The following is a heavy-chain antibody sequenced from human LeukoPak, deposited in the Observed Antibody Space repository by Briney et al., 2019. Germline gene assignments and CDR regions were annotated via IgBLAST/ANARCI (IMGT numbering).Heavy chain of an antibody. CDR1: GFTFSSYA. CDR2: ISGNGDTT. J-gene: IGHJ4*02. Sequence: PGGSLRLSCAASGFTFSSYAMNWVRQAPGKGLEWVSGISGNGDTTYYADSVKGRFTISRDNAKNTLYLQMNSLRAEDTAVYYCARDGIAAVDFDYWGQGILVTVSS. V-gene: IGHV3-23*01. D-gene: IGHD6-13*01. CDR3: ARDGIAAVDFDY.